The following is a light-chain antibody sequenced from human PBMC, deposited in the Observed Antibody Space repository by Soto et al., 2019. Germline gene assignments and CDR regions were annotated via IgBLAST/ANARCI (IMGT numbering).Light chain of an antibody. CDR3: AAWDDSLSALL. V-gene: IGLV1-47*01. J-gene: IGLJ3*02. CDR1: SSNIESNY. CDR2: RND. Sequence: QSVLTQPPSASGTPGQRVTISCSGSSSNIESNYVYWYQQLPGSAPKLLIYRNDQRPSGVPDRFSGSKSGTSASLAISGLRSEDEADYYCAAWDDSLSALLFGGGTKLTV.